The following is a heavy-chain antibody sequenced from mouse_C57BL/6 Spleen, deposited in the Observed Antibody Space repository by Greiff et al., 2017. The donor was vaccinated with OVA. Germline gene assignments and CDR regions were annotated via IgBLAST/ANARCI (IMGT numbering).Heavy chain of an antibody. CDR3: ARAYYSNYEWDFFDY. Sequence: QVQLQQPGAELVKPGASVKLSCKASGYTFTSYWMHWVKQRPGQGLEWIGMIHPNSGSTNYNEKFKSKATLTVDKSSSTAYMQLSSLTSEDSAVYYCARAYYSNYEWDFFDYWGQGTTLTVSS. D-gene: IGHD2-5*01. V-gene: IGHV1-64*01. CDR2: IHPNSGST. CDR1: GYTFTSYW. J-gene: IGHJ2*01.